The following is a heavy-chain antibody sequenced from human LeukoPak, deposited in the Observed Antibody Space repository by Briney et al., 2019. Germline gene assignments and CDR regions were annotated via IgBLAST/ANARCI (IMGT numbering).Heavy chain of an antibody. D-gene: IGHD3-3*01. J-gene: IGHJ4*02. Sequence: ASVKVSCKASGYTFTGYYMHWVRQAPGQGLEWMGWINPNSGGTNYAQKFQGWVTMTRDTSISTAYMELSRLRSDDTAVYYCARGVRFLEWLLPPFDYWGQGTLVTVSS. CDR1: GYTFTGYY. CDR2: INPNSGGT. V-gene: IGHV1-2*04. CDR3: ARGVRFLEWLLPPFDY.